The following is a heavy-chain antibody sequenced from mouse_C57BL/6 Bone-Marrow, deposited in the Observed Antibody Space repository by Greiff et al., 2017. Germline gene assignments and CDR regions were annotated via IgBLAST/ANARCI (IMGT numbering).Heavy chain of an antibody. CDR2: IYPGGGYT. CDR3: ARSHYYGSSLDY. V-gene: IGHV1-63*01. D-gene: IGHD1-1*01. CDR1: GYTFTNYW. Sequence: VQLQQSGAELVRPGTSVKMSCKASGYTFTNYWIGWAKQRPGHGLEWIGDIYPGGGYTNYNEKFKGKATLTADKSSSTAYMQFSSLTSEDSAIYYCARSHYYGSSLDYWGQGTTLTVSS. J-gene: IGHJ2*01.